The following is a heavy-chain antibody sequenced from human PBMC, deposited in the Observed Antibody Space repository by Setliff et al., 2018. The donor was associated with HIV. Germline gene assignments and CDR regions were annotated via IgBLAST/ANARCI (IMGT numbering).Heavy chain of an antibody. V-gene: IGHV3-48*03. D-gene: IGHD5-12*01. CDR3: ARTSVDASMPFYYYYYMDV. CDR2: IGRSGRNI. Sequence: GGSLRLSCEASGFTFSSYKMNWVRQAPGKGLEWVSYIGRSGRNIHYADSVKGRFTISRDNANNSLFLQMNSLRADETAVYYCARTSVDASMPFYYYYYMDVWGKGTTVTVSS. J-gene: IGHJ6*03. CDR1: GFTFSSYK.